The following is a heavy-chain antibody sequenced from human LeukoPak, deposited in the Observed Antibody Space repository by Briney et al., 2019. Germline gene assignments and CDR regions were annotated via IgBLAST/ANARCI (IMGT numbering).Heavy chain of an antibody. CDR3: ERTLELKDRWFDP. V-gene: IGHV1-69*13. CDR1: GGTFSSYA. D-gene: IGHD1-7*01. J-gene: IGHJ5*02. Sequence: SVKVSCKASGGTFSSYAISWVRQAPGQGLEWMGGIIPIFGTANYAQKFQGRVTITADESTSTAYMELSSLRSEDTAVYYCERTLELKDRWFDPWGQGTLVTVSS. CDR2: IIPIFGTA.